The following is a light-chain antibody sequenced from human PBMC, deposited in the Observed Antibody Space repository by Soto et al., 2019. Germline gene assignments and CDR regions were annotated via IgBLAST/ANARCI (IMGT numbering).Light chain of an antibody. CDR3: LQLSRYPRT. V-gene: IGKV1-5*01. J-gene: IGKJ4*02. CDR2: DVS. Sequence: DIQMTQSPSTVSASVGDSVTITCRASQSITTWLAWYQQQPGKAPKLLIHDVSSLQSGVPSRFSGSGSGTEFTLTISTLQPDAFATYYCLQLSRYPRTFGGGTKADIK. CDR1: QSITTW.